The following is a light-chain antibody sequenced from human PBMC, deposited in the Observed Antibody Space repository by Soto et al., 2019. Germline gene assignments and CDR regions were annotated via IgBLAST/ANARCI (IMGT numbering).Light chain of an antibody. CDR2: DIN. CDR3: VSHTTSASYV. J-gene: IGLJ1*01. V-gene: IGLV2-14*01. Sequence: QSALTQPASVSGSPGQSITISCTGTSSDVGNYIFVSWYRQHPGKAPKLMIYDINNRLSGVSNRFSGCQSGNTASLTISGLQAEDEADYYCVSHTTSASYVFGTGTKVTVL. CDR1: SSDVGNYIF.